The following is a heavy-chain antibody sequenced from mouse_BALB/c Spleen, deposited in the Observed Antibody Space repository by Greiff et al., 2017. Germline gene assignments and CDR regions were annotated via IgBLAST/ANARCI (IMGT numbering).Heavy chain of an antibody. J-gene: IGHJ4*01. CDR1: GYSFTDYI. V-gene: IGHV1-39*01. CDR2: INPYYGST. Sequence: EVQLQQTGPELVKPGASVKISCKASGYSFTDYIMLWVKQSHGKSLEWIGNINPYYGSTSYNLKFKGKATLTVDKSSSTAYMQLNSLTSEDSAVYYCARRGYDVDYYAMDYWGQGTSVTVSS. CDR3: ARRGYDVDYYAMDY. D-gene: IGHD2-14*01.